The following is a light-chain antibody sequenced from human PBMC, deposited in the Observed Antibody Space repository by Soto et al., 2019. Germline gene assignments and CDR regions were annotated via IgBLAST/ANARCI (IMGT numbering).Light chain of an antibody. Sequence: QCVRNRAAYGSGVPGRSRTISYTGTSSDVGSYNLVSWYQQHPGKAPKLMIYEGSKRPSGVSNRFSGSKSGNTASLTISGLQAEDEADYYCCSYAGSSTYVFGTGIKVTVL. CDR1: SSDVGSYNL. V-gene: IGLV2-23*01. J-gene: IGLJ1*01. CDR3: CSYAGSSTYV. CDR2: EGS.